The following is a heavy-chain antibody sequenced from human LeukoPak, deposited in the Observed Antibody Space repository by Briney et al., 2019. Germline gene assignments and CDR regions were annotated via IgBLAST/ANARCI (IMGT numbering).Heavy chain of an antibody. Sequence: GRSLRLSCAASGFTFSSYAMHWVRQAPGKGLEWVAVISYDGSNKYYADSVKGRFTISRDNSKNTLYLQMNSLRAEDTAVYYCARDGSTMVRDEYYFDYWGQGTLVTVSS. D-gene: IGHD3-10*01. J-gene: IGHJ4*02. V-gene: IGHV3-30-3*01. CDR2: ISYDGSNK. CDR3: ARDGSTMVRDEYYFDY. CDR1: GFTFSSYA.